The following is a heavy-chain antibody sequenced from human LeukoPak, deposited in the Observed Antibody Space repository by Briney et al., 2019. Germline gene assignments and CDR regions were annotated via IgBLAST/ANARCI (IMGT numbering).Heavy chain of an antibody. D-gene: IGHD3-3*01. CDR2: ISGNGDDT. J-gene: IGHJ3*02. V-gene: IGHV3-64*01. CDR3: VSAYDFWSGYYPRDAFDI. CDR1: EFTFSSYT. Sequence: GGSLRLSCVASEFTFSSYTMHWFRQAPGKGLEYVSAISGNGDDTYYANSVKGRFTVSRDNSKNTLYLQMSSLRAEDTAVYYCVSAYDFWSGYYPRDAFDIWGQGTMVTVSS.